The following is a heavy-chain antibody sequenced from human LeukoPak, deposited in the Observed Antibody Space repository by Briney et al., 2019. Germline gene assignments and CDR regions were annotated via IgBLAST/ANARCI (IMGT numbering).Heavy chain of an antibody. CDR2: ISGSGDIT. CDR1: GFTFSSYA. CDR3: AKLGDYYGSGTYSRFDS. Sequence: PGGSLRLSCAASGFTFSSYAMSWVPQTPGKGLEWVSVISGSGDITYYADSVKGRFTISRDNSKNTLYLQMSSLRAEDTALYYCAKLGDYYGSGTYSRFDSWGQGALVTVSS. V-gene: IGHV3-23*01. J-gene: IGHJ4*02. D-gene: IGHD3-10*01.